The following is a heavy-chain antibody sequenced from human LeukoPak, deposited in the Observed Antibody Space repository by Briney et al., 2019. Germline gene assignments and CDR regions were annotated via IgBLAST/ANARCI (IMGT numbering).Heavy chain of an antibody. Sequence: TGGSLRPSCAASGFTVSSNYMSWVRQAPGKGLEWVSLIYAGGSTYYADAVKGRFTISRHNSKNTLHLQMNSLRVEDTAVYYCATAGSSELLWDYAMDVWGQGTLVTVSS. CDR3: ATAGSSELLWDYAMDV. CDR2: IYAGGST. J-gene: IGHJ4*02. CDR1: GFTVSSNY. V-gene: IGHV3-53*04. D-gene: IGHD3-10*01.